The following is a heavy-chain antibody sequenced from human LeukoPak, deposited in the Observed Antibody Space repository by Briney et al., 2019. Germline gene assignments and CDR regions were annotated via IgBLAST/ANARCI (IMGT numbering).Heavy chain of an antibody. CDR1: GFTFSSYA. V-gene: IGHV3-23*01. CDR2: IGDSGGST. J-gene: IGHJ4*02. CDR3: AKDGREYDYVWGSYDY. Sequence: QPGGSLRLSCTASGFTFSSYAMSWVRQAPGKGLEWASTIGDSGGSTYYADSVKGRFTISRDNSKNTLYLQMNSLRAEDTAVYYCAKDGREYDYVWGSYDYWGQGTLVTVSS. D-gene: IGHD3-16*01.